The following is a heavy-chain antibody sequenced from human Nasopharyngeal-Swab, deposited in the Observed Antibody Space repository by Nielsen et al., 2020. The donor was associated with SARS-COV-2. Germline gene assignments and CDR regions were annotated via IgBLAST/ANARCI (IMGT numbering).Heavy chain of an antibody. CDR3: ARRDSSSWYGVGASDI. CDR1: GYRFTNYW. J-gene: IGHJ3*02. V-gene: IGHV5-51*01. D-gene: IGHD6-13*01. Sequence: GGSLRLSCKGSGYRFTNYWIGWVRQMPGKGLEWMGILYPGDSDTRYSPSFQGQVTISADKSITTAYLQWDSLMASDTAMYHCARRDSSSWYGVGASDIWGQGTMVTVSS. CDR2: LYPGDSDT.